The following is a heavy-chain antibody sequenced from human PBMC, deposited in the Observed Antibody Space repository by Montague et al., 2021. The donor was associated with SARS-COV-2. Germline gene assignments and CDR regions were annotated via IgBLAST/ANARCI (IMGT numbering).Heavy chain of an antibody. Sequence: SETLSLTCIVSGESIASDTYYWGWMRPSPGMGLVWIVSLSSSGSTYYNPSLRRRVPISMDTSKNHFSLKVNSVTATDTTVYFCARPGSVSGWFYFDDWGQGTLVSVSS. D-gene: IGHD6-19*01. CDR2: LSSSGST. CDR1: GESIASDTYY. CDR3: ARPGSVSGWFYFDD. V-gene: IGHV4-39*02. J-gene: IGHJ4*02.